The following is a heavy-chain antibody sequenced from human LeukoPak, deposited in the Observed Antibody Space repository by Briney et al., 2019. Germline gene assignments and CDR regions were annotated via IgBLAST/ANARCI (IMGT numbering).Heavy chain of an antibody. V-gene: IGHV4-39*01. CDR3: ARLPNDYYGMDV. CDR1: GDSISTSSYY. CDR2: IYFSVST. J-gene: IGHJ6*02. Sequence: SETLSLTCTVSGDSISTSSYYWGWIRQPPGKGLEWIGIIYFSVSTYYNPSLKSRVTISVDTSKNQFSLKFSSVTAADTAVYYCARLPNDYYGMDVWGQGTTVTVSS.